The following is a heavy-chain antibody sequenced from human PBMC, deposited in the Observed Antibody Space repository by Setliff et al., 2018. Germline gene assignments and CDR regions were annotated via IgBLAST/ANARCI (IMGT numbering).Heavy chain of an antibody. J-gene: IGHJ2*01. CDR3: ARSRTIAVKGGVFAV. Sequence: PSETLSLTCSVSGASISSDGYYWSWIRQYPGKGLEWIGYIYYSGSTYYNPSLKSRVTISLDTSKNQFSLELNSVTAADTAVCYCARSRTIAVKGGVFAVWGRGTLVTVSS. V-gene: IGHV4-31*03. CDR1: GASISSDGYY. CDR2: IYYSGST. D-gene: IGHD6-19*01.